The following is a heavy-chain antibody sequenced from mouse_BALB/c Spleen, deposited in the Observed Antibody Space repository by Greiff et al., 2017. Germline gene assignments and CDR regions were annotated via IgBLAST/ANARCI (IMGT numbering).Heavy chain of an antibody. D-gene: IGHD1-1*01. J-gene: IGHJ4*01. CDR2: ISSGGSYT. CDR1: GFTFSSYG. V-gene: IGHV5-6*01. CDR3: ARRIYYYGSSFYAMDY. Sequence: EVKLMESGGDLVKPGGSLKLSCAASGFTFSSYGMSWVRQTPDKRLEWVATISSGGSYTYYPDSVKGRFTISRDNAKNTLYLQMSSLKSEDTAMYYCARRIYYYGSSFYAMDYWGQGTSVTVSS.